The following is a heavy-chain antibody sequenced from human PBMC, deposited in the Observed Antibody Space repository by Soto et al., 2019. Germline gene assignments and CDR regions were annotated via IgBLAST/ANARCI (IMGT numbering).Heavy chain of an antibody. CDR2: MNPNSGNT. D-gene: IGHD6-6*01. CDR3: ARGGRYSSSSGEGYYYGMDV. CDR1: GYTFTSYD. Sequence: ASVKVSCKASGYTFTSYDINWARQATGQGLEGMGWMNPNSGNTGYAQKFQGRVTMTRNTSISTAYMELSSLRSEDTAVYYCARGGRYSSSSGEGYYYGMDVWGQGTTVTVSS. J-gene: IGHJ6*02. V-gene: IGHV1-8*01.